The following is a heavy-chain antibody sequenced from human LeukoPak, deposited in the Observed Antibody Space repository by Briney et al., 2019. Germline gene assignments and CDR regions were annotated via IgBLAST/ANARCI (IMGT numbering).Heavy chain of an antibody. V-gene: IGHV4-31*03. J-gene: IGHJ4*02. D-gene: IGHD2-15*01. CDR3: ARDLLTTLDY. CDR2: IYYSGST. Sequence: SETLSLTCTVSGGSISSGGYYWSWIRQHPGKGLEWIGNIYYSGSTYYNPSLKSRVTISVDTSKNQFPLKLSSVTAADTAVYYCARDLLTTLDYWGQGTLVTVSS. CDR1: GGSISSGGYY.